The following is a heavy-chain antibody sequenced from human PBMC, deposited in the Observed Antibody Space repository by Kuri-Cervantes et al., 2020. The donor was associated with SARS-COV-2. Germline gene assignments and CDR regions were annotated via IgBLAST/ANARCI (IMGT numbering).Heavy chain of an antibody. CDR3: ARESYNYEHWGDAFDI. J-gene: IGHJ3*02. CDR2: INHSGNT. Sequence: SETLSLTCAVYGGSFSDYYWSWVRQPPGKGLEWIGEINHSGNTNYDPALMSRVTISVDTSKNQFSLKLSSVTAADTAVYYCARESYNYEHWGDAFDIWGQGTMVTVSS. CDR1: GGSFSDYY. D-gene: IGHD5-18*01. V-gene: IGHV4-34*01.